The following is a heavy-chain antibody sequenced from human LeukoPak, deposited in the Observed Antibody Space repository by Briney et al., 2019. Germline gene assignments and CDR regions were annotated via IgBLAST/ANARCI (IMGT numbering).Heavy chain of an antibody. D-gene: IGHD3-22*01. CDR3: AREGYFYDSSGYYLSEGFDY. CDR1: GFTFSNYS. CDR2: ISSRSRTT. Sequence: GGSLRLSCAAPGFTFSNYSMNWVRQAPGNGLEWVSYISSRSRTTYYADTVRGRFTISRDNAKNSLYLQMNSLRAEDTAVYYCAREGYFYDSSGYYLSEGFDYWGQGTLVTVSS. J-gene: IGHJ4*02. V-gene: IGHV3-48*01.